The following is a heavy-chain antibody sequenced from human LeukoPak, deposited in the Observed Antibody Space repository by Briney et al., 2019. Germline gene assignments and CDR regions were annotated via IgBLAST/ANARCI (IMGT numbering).Heavy chain of an antibody. V-gene: IGHV3-23*01. J-gene: IGHJ4*02. CDR3: AKGYYDSSGYFYHDFDY. CDR1: GFTFSSYA. D-gene: IGHD3-22*01. CDR2: ISGSGGST. Sequence: VGSLRLSCAASGFTFSSYAMSWVRQAPGKGLEWVSAISGSGGSTYYADSVKGRFTISRDNSKNTLYLQMNSLRAEDTAVYYCAKGYYDSSGYFYHDFDYWGQGTLVTVSS.